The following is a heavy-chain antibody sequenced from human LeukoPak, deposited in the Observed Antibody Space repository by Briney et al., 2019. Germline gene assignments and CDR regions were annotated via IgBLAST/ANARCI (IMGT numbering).Heavy chain of an antibody. CDR1: GFTFSDHY. V-gene: IGHV3-11*01. D-gene: IGHD5-18*01. Sequence: PGGSLRLSCAASGFTFSDHYMSWIRQAPGKGLEWVSYISSSGSTIYYADSVKGRFTISRDNAKNSLYLQMNSLRAEDTAVYYCASSIQLAYYYYGMDVWGQGTTVTVSS. CDR2: ISSSGSTI. CDR3: ASSIQLAYYYYGMDV. J-gene: IGHJ6*02.